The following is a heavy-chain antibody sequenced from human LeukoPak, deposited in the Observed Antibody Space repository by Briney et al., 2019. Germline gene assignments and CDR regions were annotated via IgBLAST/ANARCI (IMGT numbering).Heavy chain of an antibody. CDR1: GGSISSGDYY. V-gene: IGHV4-30-4*01. CDR3: AREKPSRGYFQH. Sequence: PSQTLSLTCTVSGGSISSGDYYWSWIRQPPGKGLEWIGYIYYSGSTYYNPSLKSRVTISVDTSKNQFSLKLSSVTAADTAVYYCAREKPSRGYFQHWGQGTLVTVSS. D-gene: IGHD1-14*01. CDR2: IYYSGST. J-gene: IGHJ1*01.